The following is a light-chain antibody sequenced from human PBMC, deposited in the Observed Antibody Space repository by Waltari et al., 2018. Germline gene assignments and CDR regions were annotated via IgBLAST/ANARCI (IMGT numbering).Light chain of an antibody. CDR1: QSVSSS. CDR3: QQYNNWRT. V-gene: IGKV3-15*01. Sequence: EIVLTQSPATLSLSPGERATLSCRASQSVSSSLAWYQQKPGQAPRLLIYGASSRATGIPDRFSGSGSGTDFTLTFSSLEPEDFAVYYCQQYNNWRTFGQGTKVEIK. CDR2: GAS. J-gene: IGKJ1*01.